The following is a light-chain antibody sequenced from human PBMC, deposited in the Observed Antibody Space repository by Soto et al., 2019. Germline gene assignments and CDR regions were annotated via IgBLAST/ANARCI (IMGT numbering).Light chain of an antibody. CDR1: QTVGNNY. Sequence: EIVLTQSPGTLSLSPGERATLSCRASQTVGNNYVAWYQQLRGQTPRLLIYGASNRATGIADRISGSGSGTDFTLTISRLEPEDFAVYYCQQYASSPLTFGGGTKVEIK. J-gene: IGKJ4*01. V-gene: IGKV3-20*01. CDR3: QQYASSPLT. CDR2: GAS.